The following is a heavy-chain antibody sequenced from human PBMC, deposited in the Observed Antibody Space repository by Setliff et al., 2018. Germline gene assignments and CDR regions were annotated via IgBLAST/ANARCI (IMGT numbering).Heavy chain of an antibody. Sequence: GSLRLSCAASGFTFSGSAMYWVRQASGKGLEWVGRIRSKANSYATLYAASVKGRFIISRDDSKNTAYLQMNSLKTEDTAVYYCTSPRDGYDTFDIWGQGTMVTVSS. V-gene: IGHV3-73*01. CDR1: GFTFSGSA. J-gene: IGHJ3*02. CDR2: IRSKANSYAT. D-gene: IGHD5-12*01. CDR3: TSPRDGYDTFDI.